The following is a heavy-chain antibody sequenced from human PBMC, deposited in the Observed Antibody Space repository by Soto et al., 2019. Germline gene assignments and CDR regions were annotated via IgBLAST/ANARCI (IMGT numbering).Heavy chain of an antibody. V-gene: IGHV4-39*01. CDR3: ARRYGWLYFDY. Sequence: QLQLQESGPGLVKPWETLSLTCTVSGDSISSSNYFWGWIRQPPGKGLEWIGTIFYSGSTYYNPSLKSRVSIFVDTSKNQSSLKLTSVTAADTALYYCARRYGWLYFDYWGQGSLVTVSS. D-gene: IGHD3-10*01. J-gene: IGHJ4*02. CDR1: GDSISSSNYF. CDR2: IFYSGST.